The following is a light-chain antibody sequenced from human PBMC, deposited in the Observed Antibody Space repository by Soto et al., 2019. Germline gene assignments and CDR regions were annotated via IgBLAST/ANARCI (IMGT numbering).Light chain of an antibody. Sequence: EIYFTQSPTSCCFSPVETATPSPMASQSVDKFLAWYQQRPGQPPRLLIFDSSNRATGVPVRFSGSGSGTVFTLTIGSLEPEDSAVYYCQQRKHWPPITFGQGTRLEI. V-gene: IGKV3-11*01. CDR1: QSVDKF. CDR3: QQRKHWPPIT. CDR2: DSS. J-gene: IGKJ5*01.